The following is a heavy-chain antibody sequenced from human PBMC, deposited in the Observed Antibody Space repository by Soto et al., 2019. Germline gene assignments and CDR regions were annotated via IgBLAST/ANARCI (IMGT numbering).Heavy chain of an antibody. CDR3: ARALEEYYYDSSGYYYDY. V-gene: IGHV1-69*13. Sequence: GASVKVSCKASGGTFSTYVISWVRQAPGQGLEWMGGIIPIFGTANYAQKFQGRVTITADESTTTAYMELSSLRSEDTAMYYCARALEEYYYDSSGYYYDYWGQGTRVTVSS. J-gene: IGHJ4*02. CDR2: IIPIFGTA. D-gene: IGHD3-22*01. CDR1: GGTFSTYV.